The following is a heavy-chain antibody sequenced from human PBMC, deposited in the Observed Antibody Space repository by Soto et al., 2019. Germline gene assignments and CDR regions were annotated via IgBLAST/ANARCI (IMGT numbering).Heavy chain of an antibody. V-gene: IGHV4-30-4*01. CDR1: GGSISSGDYY. CDR2: IYYSGST. J-gene: IGHJ5*02. D-gene: IGHD6-19*01. CDR3: ASVIAVAAGPDP. Sequence: QVQLQESGPGLVKPSQTLSLTCTVSGGSISSGDYYWSWIRQPPGKGLEWIGYIYYSGSTYYNPSPKSRVTISVDTSKNQFSLKLSSVTAAYTAVYYGASVIAVAAGPDPWGQGTLVTVSS.